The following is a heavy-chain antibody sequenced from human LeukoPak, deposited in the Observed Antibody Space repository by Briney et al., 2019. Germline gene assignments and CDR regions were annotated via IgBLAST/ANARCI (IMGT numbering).Heavy chain of an antibody. CDR2: IHYSGST. CDR1: GGSISSYY. D-gene: IGHD3-10*01. V-gene: IGHV4-59*08. J-gene: IGHJ4*02. CDR3: ARRSYYGSGSYLVFDY. Sequence: PSETLSLTCTVSGGSISSYYWSWIRQPPGKGLEWIGYIHYSGSTNYNPSLKSRVTISVDTSKDQFSLKLNSVTAADTAVYYCARRSYYGSGSYLVFDYWGQGTLVTVSS.